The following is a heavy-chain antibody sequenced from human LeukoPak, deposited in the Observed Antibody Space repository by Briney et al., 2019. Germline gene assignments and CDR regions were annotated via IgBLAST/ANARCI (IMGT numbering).Heavy chain of an antibody. V-gene: IGHV1-18*04. CDR1: GYSFIDYY. Sequence: ASVKVSCKASGYSFIDYYIHWVRQAPGQGLEWMGWISAYNGNTNYAQKLQGRVTMTTDTSTSTAYMELRSLRSDDTAVYYCARDGYNYYFDYWGQGTLVTVSS. D-gene: IGHD5-24*01. CDR2: ISAYNGNT. CDR3: ARDGYNYYFDY. J-gene: IGHJ4*02.